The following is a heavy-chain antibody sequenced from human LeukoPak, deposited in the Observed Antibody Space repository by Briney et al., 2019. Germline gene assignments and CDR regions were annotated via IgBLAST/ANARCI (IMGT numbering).Heavy chain of an antibody. CDR1: GFTFSSFG. CDR2: IWYDGSNK. CDR3: ARELPPVVTYYFDY. J-gene: IGHJ4*02. Sequence: GGSLRLSCAASGFTFSSFGMHWVRQAPGKGLEWVAVIWYDGSNKYYADSVRGRFTISRDNSKNTLYLQMNSLRAEDTAVYYCARELPPVVTYYFDYWGQGTLVTVSS. V-gene: IGHV3-33*01. D-gene: IGHD2-15*01.